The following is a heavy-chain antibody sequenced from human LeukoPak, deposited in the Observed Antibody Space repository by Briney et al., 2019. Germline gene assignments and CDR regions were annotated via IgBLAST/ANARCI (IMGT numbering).Heavy chain of an antibody. CDR3: TRDPGRCTSTSCYPDY. CDR1: GFDFSTYT. J-gene: IGHJ4*02. CDR2: ISNSSSYI. V-gene: IGHV3-21*01. Sequence: GGSLRLSCAASGFDFSTYTMNWVRQAPGKGLEWVSSISNSSSYIYYADSVKGRFTISRDNAKNSMYLQMNSLRAEDTAVYYCTRDPGRCTSTSCYPDYWGQGTLVTVSS. D-gene: IGHD2-2*01.